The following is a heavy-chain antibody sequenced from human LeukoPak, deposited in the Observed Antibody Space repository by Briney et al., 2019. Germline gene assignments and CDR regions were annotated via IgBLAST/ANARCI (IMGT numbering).Heavy chain of an antibody. CDR3: ASLWFGESPDAFDI. D-gene: IGHD3-10*01. CDR1: GFTFSSYS. J-gene: IGHJ3*02. CDR2: ISSSSSYI. Sequence: GGSPRLSCAASGFTFSSYSMNWVRQAPGKGLEWVSSISSSSSYIYYADSVKGRFTISRDNAKNSLYLQMNSLRAEDTAVYYCASLWFGESPDAFDIWGQGTMVTVSS. V-gene: IGHV3-21*01.